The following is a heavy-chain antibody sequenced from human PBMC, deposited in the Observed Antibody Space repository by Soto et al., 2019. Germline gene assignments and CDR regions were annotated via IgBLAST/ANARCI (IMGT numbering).Heavy chain of an antibody. J-gene: IGHJ4*02. CDR3: AKDSYYYDSSGYYYGPLDY. V-gene: IGHV3-30*18. D-gene: IGHD3-22*01. CDR1: GFTFSSYG. Sequence: QVQLVESGGGVVQPGRSLRLSCAASGFTFSSYGMHWVRQAPGKGLEWVAVISYDGSNKYYADSVKGRFTISRDNSKNTLYLQMNSLRAEDTAVYYCAKDSYYYDSSGYYYGPLDYWGQGTLVTVSS. CDR2: ISYDGSNK.